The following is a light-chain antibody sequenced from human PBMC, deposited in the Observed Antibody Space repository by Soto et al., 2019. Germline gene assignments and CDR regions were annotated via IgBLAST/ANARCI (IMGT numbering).Light chain of an antibody. CDR3: CSYTSGSTLYV. Sequence: QSVLTQPASVSGSPGQSITISCTGTSGDVGAYNSVSWFQQHPGQAPKLMIFDVSSRPSGVSNRFSGSKSGNTASLTISGLQAEDEADYYCCSYTSGSTLYVFGTGTKLTVL. CDR2: DVS. CDR1: SGDVGAYNS. J-gene: IGLJ1*01. V-gene: IGLV2-14*03.